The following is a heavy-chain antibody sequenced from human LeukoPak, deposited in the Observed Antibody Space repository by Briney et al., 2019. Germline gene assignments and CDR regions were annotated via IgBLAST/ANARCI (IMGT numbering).Heavy chain of an antibody. V-gene: IGHV3-74*01. D-gene: IGHD1-26*01. CDR2: INNDGSHT. J-gene: IGHJ4*02. CDR3: ARGGLRGATPDY. CDR1: GFTFSNYW. Sequence: GGSLRLSCAASGFTFSNYWIHWVRQAPGKGLVWFSRINNDGSHTIYADSVKGRFTISRDNAKNTLSLQMNSLRAEDTAVYYCARGGLRGATPDYWGQGTLVTVSS.